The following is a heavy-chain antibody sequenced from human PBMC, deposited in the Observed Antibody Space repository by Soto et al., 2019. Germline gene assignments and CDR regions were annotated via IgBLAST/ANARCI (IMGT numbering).Heavy chain of an antibody. V-gene: IGHV1-3*01. Sequence: QVQLVQSGAEVKKPGASVKVSCKASGYTFTSYAMHWVRQAPGQRLEWMGWINAGNGNTKYSQKFQGRVTITRDTSASTAYMELSSLRSEDMAVYYCARDHYYGSGSYYNPSYNWFDPWGQGTLVTVSS. CDR3: ARDHYYGSGSYYNPSYNWFDP. J-gene: IGHJ5*02. CDR2: INAGNGNT. D-gene: IGHD3-10*01. CDR1: GYTFTSYA.